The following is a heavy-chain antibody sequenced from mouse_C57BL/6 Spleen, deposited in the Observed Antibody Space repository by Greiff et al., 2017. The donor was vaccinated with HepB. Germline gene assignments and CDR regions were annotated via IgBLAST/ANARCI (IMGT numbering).Heavy chain of an antibody. CDR2: IYPGDGDT. CDR3: ARTGSYWYFDV. CDR1: GYAFSSYW. J-gene: IGHJ1*03. Sequence: QVHVKQSGAELVKPGASVKISCKASGYAFSSYWMNWVKQRPGKGLEWIGQIYPGDGDTKYNGKFKGKATLTADKSSSTAYMQLSSLTSEDSAVYFCARTGSYWYFDVWGTGTTVTVSS. D-gene: IGHD1-1*02. V-gene: IGHV1-80*01.